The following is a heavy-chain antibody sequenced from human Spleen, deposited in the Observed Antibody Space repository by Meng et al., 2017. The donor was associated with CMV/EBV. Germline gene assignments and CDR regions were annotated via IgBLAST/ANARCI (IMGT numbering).Heavy chain of an antibody. CDR1: GFSFSSLA. Sequence: GESLKISCAASGFSFSSLAMNWVRQAPGKGLEWLSQIGSTGNYNYYAGSVRGRFIISRDNVRSSLYLQMNSLRAEDTAVYYCATIGMSGAYWGQGTLVTVSS. J-gene: IGHJ4*02. V-gene: IGHV3-21*06. CDR2: IGSTGNYN. CDR3: ATIGMSGAY. D-gene: IGHD1-26*01.